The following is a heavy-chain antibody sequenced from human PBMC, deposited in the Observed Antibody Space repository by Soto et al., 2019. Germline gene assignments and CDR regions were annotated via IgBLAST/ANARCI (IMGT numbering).Heavy chain of an antibody. Sequence: QVQLVQSGAEVKKPGSSVKVSCKASGGTFSSYAISWVRQAPGQGLEWMGGIIPIFGTTNYAQKFQGRVTTTADESTSTAYMELISLRSEDTAVYYCARVVTVVKSFHYWYFDLWGRGTLVTVSS. D-gene: IGHD2-15*01. CDR3: ARVVTVVKSFHYWYFDL. CDR1: GGTFSSYA. J-gene: IGHJ2*01. V-gene: IGHV1-69*12. CDR2: IIPIFGTT.